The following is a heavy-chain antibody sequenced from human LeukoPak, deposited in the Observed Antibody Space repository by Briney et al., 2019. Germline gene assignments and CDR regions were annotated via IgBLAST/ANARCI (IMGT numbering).Heavy chain of an antibody. J-gene: IGHJ3*02. CDR2: IYYSGST. V-gene: IGHV4-59*01. D-gene: IGHD6-13*01. Sequence: PSETLSLTCTVSGGSISSYYWSWIRQPPGKGLEWIGYIYYSGSTNYNPSLKSRVTISVDTSKNQFSLELSSVTAADTAVYYCARDRSGYSSSWFTRDAFDIWGQGTMVTVSS. CDR1: GGSISSYY. CDR3: ARDRSGYSSSWFTRDAFDI.